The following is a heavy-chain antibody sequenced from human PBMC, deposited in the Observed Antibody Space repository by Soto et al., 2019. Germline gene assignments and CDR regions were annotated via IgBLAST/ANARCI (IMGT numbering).Heavy chain of an antibody. Sequence: PSETLSLTCAVYGGSFSGYYWSWIRQPPGKGLEWIGEINHSGSTNYNPSLKSRVTISVDTSKNQVSLKLSSVTAADTSVYYCARGSVLRFLEWLCPPLYGMDVWCQGTTVTVS. CDR3: ARGSVLRFLEWLCPPLYGMDV. CDR1: GGSFSGYY. CDR2: INHSGST. J-gene: IGHJ6*02. D-gene: IGHD3-3*01. V-gene: IGHV4-34*01.